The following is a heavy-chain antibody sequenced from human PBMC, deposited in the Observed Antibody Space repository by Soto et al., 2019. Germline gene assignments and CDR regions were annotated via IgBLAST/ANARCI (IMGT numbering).Heavy chain of an antibody. Sequence: SVKVSCKASGGTFSSYAISWVRQAPGQGLEWMGGIIPIFGTANYAQKFQGRVTITADKSTSTAYMELSSLRSEDTAVYYCARGQYYYDSSGYYYTNWFDPWGQGTLVTVSS. CDR2: IIPIFGTA. D-gene: IGHD3-22*01. CDR3: ARGQYYYDSSGYYYTNWFDP. CDR1: GGTFSSYA. V-gene: IGHV1-69*06. J-gene: IGHJ5*02.